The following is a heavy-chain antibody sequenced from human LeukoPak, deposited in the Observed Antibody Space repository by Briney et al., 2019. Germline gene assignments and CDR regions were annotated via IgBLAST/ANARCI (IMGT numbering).Heavy chain of an antibody. V-gene: IGHV3-21*01. D-gene: IGHD2-15*01. CDR2: ISSSSSYI. J-gene: IGHJ4*02. Sequence: GGSLRLSCAASGFTFSSYSMNWVRQAPGKGLEWVSSISSSSSYIYYADSVKGRFTISRDNAKNSLYLQMNSLRAEDTAVYYCAAGYCSGGSCSSLFGYWGQGTLVTVSS. CDR3: AAGYCSGGSCSSLFGY. CDR1: GFTFSSYS.